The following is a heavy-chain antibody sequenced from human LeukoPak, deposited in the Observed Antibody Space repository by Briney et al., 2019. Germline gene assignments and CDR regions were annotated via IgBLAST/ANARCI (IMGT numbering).Heavy chain of an antibody. Sequence: ASVKVSCKASRYTFTSYYIHWVRQAPGQGLEWMGIINPSIGSTIYSQKFQGRVTMTRDTSTSAVYMELSSQKSEDTAVFYCAISGNYFRPFDYWGQGTLVSVSS. CDR2: INPSIGST. CDR3: AISGNYFRPFDY. D-gene: IGHD1-26*01. V-gene: IGHV1-46*01. J-gene: IGHJ4*02. CDR1: RYTFTSYY.